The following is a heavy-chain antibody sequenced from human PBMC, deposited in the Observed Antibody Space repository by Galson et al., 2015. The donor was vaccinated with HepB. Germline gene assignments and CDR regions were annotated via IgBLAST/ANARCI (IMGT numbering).Heavy chain of an antibody. CDR2: LSYDGCNK. D-gene: IGHD6-19*01. CDR1: GFTCSNYG. J-gene: IGHJ4*02. Sequence: SLRLSCAAAGFTCSNYGMHGVRQAPGKGLEWVAVLSYDGCNKYYADSVQGRFTISRDNSKNTLYLQMNSLRAEDTALYYCAKDPYLYSALAGTMAGFDYWGQGTLVTVSS. CDR3: AKDPYLYSALAGTMAGFDY. V-gene: IGHV3-30*18.